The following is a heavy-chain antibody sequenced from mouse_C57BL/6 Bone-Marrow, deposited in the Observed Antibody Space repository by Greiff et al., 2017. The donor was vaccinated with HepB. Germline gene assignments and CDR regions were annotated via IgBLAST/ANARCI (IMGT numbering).Heavy chain of an antibody. CDR1: GYTFTSYW. V-gene: IGHV1-72*01. CDR2: IDPNSGGT. Sequence: VQLQQPGAELVKPGASVKLSCKASGYTFTSYWMHWVKQRPGRGLEWIGRIDPNSGGTKYNEKFKSKATLTVDKPSSTAYMQLSSLTSEDAAVYYGAREGGGDESGYYYAMDYWGQGTSVTVSS. D-gene: IGHD1-1*02. J-gene: IGHJ4*01. CDR3: AREGGGDESGYYYAMDY.